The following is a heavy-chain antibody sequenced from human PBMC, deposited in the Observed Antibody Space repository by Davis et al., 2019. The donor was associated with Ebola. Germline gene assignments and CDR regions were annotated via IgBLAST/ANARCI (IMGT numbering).Heavy chain of an antibody. Sequence: PGRSLRLSCAASGFTFSDYYMSWIRQAPGKGLEWVSYISSSGSTIYYADSVKGRFTISRDNSKNSLYLQMNSLTTDDTALYYCAKDTLTVTSPDYGMDVWGKGTTVTVSS. D-gene: IGHD4-17*01. CDR3: AKDTLTVTSPDYGMDV. CDR1: GFTFSDYY. CDR2: ISSSGSTI. J-gene: IGHJ6*04. V-gene: IGHV3-11*01.